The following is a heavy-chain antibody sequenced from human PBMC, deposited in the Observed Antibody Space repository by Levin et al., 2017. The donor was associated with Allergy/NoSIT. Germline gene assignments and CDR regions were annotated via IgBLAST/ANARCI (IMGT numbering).Heavy chain of an antibody. CDR3: ARDALHYDILTGYSGHYGMDV. J-gene: IGHJ6*02. D-gene: IGHD3-9*01. CDR1: GGSVSSGSYY. CDR2: IYYSGST. Sequence: SQTLSLPCTVSGGSVSSGSYYWSWIRQPPGKGLEWIGYIYYSGSTNYNPSLKSRVTISVDTSKNQFSLKLSSVTAADTAVYYCARDALHYDILTGYSGHYGMDVWGQGTTVTVSS. V-gene: IGHV4-61*01.